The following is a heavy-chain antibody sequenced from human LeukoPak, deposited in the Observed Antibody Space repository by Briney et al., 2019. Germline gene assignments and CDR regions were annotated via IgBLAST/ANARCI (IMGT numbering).Heavy chain of an antibody. CDR1: GYTFTSYG. Sequence: ASVKVSFKASGYTFTSYGISWVRQAPGQGLEWMGWISAYNGNTNYAQKLQGRVTMTTDTATSTAYMELRSLRSDDTAVYYCARDRRMTTVTTWGAFDIWGQGTMVTVSS. D-gene: IGHD4-17*01. CDR2: ISAYNGNT. CDR3: ARDRRMTTVTTWGAFDI. J-gene: IGHJ3*02. V-gene: IGHV1-18*01.